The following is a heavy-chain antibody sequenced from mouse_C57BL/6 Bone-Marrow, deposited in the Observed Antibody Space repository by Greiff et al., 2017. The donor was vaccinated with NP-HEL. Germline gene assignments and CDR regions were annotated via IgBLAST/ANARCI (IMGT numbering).Heavy chain of an antibody. J-gene: IGHJ3*01. CDR1: GFTFSSYT. CDR2: ISGGGGNT. Sequence: EVQRVESGGGLVKPGGSLKLSCAASGFTFSSYTMSWVRQTPEKRLEWVATISGGGGNTYYPDSVKGRFTISRDNAKNTLYLQMSSLRSEDTALYYCARRYPPAYWGQGTLVTVSA. V-gene: IGHV5-9*01. CDR3: ARRYPPAY.